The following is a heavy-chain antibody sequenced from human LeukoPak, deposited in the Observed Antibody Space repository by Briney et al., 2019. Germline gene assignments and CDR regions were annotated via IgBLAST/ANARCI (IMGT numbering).Heavy chain of an antibody. Sequence: PGGSLRLSCAASGFTFSDYAMNWVRQAPGKGLEWVSYISSSSSYIYYTDSVKGRFTISRDNAKNSLYLQMNSLRAEDTAVYYCARGLSFAWQNWFDPWGQGTLVTVSS. J-gene: IGHJ5*02. V-gene: IGHV3-21*05. CDR1: GFTFSDYA. CDR3: ARGLSFAWQNWFDP. CDR2: ISSSSSYI.